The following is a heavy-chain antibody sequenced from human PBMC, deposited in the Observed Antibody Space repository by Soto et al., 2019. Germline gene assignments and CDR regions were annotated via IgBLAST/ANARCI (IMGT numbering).Heavy chain of an antibody. CDR1: GFTLSNFW. CDR2: IKQDGSEK. CDR3: ATNTVTKVDDY. J-gene: IGHJ4*02. Sequence: PGGSLRLSCEASGFTLSNFWMSWVRQAPGKGLEWVANIKQDGSEKKYVDSVKGRFIISRDNAKNSLSLQMNSLRAEDTAVYYCATNTVTKVDDYRRQGARVTVSS. D-gene: IGHD4-17*01. V-gene: IGHV3-7*03.